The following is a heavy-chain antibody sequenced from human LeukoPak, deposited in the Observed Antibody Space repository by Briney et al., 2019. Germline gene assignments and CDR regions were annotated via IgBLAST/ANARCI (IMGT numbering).Heavy chain of an antibody. CDR2: IYPGDSDT. D-gene: IGHD3-22*01. J-gene: IGHJ4*02. V-gene: IGHV5-51*01. CDR3: ARQAPTATYYYDSSGYLDY. Sequence: GESLKISCKGSGYSFTSYWIGWVRQMPGKGLEWMGIIYPGDSDTRYSPSFQGQVTISADKSISTAYLQWSSLKASDTAMYYCARQAPTATYYYDSSGYLDYWGQGTLVTVSS. CDR1: GYSFTSYW.